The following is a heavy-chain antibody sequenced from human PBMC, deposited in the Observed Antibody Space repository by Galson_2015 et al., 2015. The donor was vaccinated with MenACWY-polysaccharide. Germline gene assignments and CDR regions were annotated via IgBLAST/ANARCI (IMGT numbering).Heavy chain of an antibody. CDR1: GGSISSYY. Sequence: SETLSLTCTVSGGSISSYYWSWIRQPAGKGLEWIGRIYTSGSTNYNPSLKSRVTMSVDTSKNQFSLKLSSVTAADTAVYYCARGLGGYCSSTSCRLRFDPWGQGTLVTVSS. CDR3: ARGLGGYCSSTSCRLRFDP. J-gene: IGHJ5*02. V-gene: IGHV4-4*07. CDR2: IYTSGST. D-gene: IGHD2-2*03.